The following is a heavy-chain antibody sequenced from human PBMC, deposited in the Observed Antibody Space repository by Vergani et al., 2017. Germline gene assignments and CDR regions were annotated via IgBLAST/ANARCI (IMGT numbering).Heavy chain of an antibody. D-gene: IGHD5-12*01. J-gene: IGHJ3*02. V-gene: IGHV4-34*01. CDR3: ATAHVDIVAVGAFDI. CDR2: INHSGST. CDR1: GGSFSGYY. Sequence: QVQLQQWGAGLLKPSETLSLTCAVYGGSFSGYYWSWIRQPPGKGLEWIGEINHSGSTNYNPSLKSRVTISVDTSKNQFSLKLSSVTAADTAVYYCATAHVDIVAVGAFDIWGQGTMVTVSS.